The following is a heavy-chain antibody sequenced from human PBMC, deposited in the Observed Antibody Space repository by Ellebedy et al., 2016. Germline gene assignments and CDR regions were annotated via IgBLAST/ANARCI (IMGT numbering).Heavy chain of an antibody. V-gene: IGHV1-69*13. CDR3: AGRNQGGTYSSGWYY. D-gene: IGHD6-19*01. CDR2: IIPIFDTA. J-gene: IGHJ4*02. Sequence: SVKVSXXASGGTFSSYAISWVRQAPGQGLEWMGGIIPIFDTANYAQKFQGRVTITADESTSTAYMELSSLRSEDTAVYYCAGRNQGGTYSSGWYYWGQGTLVTVSS. CDR1: GGTFSSYA.